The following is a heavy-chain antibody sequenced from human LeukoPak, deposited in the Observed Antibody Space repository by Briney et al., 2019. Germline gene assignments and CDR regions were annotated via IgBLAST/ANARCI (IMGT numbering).Heavy chain of an antibody. V-gene: IGHV1-2*02. D-gene: IGHD3-10*01. CDR1: GYTFTGYY. J-gene: IGHJ4*02. Sequence: ASVKVSCKASGYTFTGYYIHWVRQAPGQGLEWLGWINPNNGGTKFAQKFQGRVTMTRDTSISTAYVELSGLGSDDTAVYYCGSWDYGSGSYSPYYWGQGTLVTVSS. CDR3: GSWDYGSGSYSPYY. CDR2: INPNNGGT.